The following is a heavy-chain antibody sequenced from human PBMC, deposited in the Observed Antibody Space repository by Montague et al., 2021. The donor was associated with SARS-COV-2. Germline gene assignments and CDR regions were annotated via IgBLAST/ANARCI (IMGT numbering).Heavy chain of an antibody. CDR2: TYYRSKWYN. D-gene: IGHD2-2*01. CDR3: ARIPVGSKYYFDF. CDR1: GDSVSGNIAT. V-gene: IGHV6-1*01. Sequence: CAISGDSVSGNIATRNWVRQSPSRGLDWLGRTYYRSKWYNDYAESVKSRITIDPDTSKHQFSLHLNSVTPEDTAVYYCARIPVGSKYYFDFWGQGTLVTVSS. J-gene: IGHJ4*02.